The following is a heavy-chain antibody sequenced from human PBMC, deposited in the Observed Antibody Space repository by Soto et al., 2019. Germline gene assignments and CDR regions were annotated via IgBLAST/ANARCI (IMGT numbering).Heavy chain of an antibody. CDR3: ARRYGGNFDY. CDR1: GGSISSSRCH. Sequence: SETLSLTCTVSGGSISSSRCHWGWIRQPPGKGLEWIASIKYSGTTFYNPSLKSRVTLSVDTSKNQFALKLSSVTAAETAVYYCARRYGGNFDYWGQGILVTVSS. V-gene: IGHV4-39*01. CDR2: IKYSGTT. D-gene: IGHD1-26*01. J-gene: IGHJ4*02.